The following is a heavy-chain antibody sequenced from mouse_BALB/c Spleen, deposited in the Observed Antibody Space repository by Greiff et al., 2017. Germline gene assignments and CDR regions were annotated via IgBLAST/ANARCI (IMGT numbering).Heavy chain of an antibody. Sequence: EVKLMESGGGLVQPGGSLKLSCAASGFTFSSYTMSWVRQTPEKRLEWVAYISNGGGSTYYPDTVKGRFTISRDNAKNTLYLQMSSLKSEDTAMYYCARQDYYGSSYGWYFDVWGAGTTVTVSS. CDR1: GFTFSSYT. CDR3: ARQDYYGSSYGWYFDV. D-gene: IGHD1-1*01. V-gene: IGHV5-12-2*01. J-gene: IGHJ1*01. CDR2: ISNGGGST.